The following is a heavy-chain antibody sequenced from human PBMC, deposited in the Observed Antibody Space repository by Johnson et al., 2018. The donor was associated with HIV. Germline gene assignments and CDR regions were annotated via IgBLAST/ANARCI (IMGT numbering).Heavy chain of an antibody. J-gene: IGHJ3*02. CDR1: GFTFSHAW. V-gene: IGHV3-15*01. Sequence: VQVLESGGGLVKPGGSLRLSCAASGFTFSHAWMTWVRQAPGKGLEWVGRIKSKTDGGTTDYAAPVKGRFTISRDDSKNTLYLQMNSLKTEDTAVYYCTTLAESSSSMYAFDIWGQGTMVTVSS. D-gene: IGHD6-6*01. CDR3: TTLAESSSSMYAFDI. CDR2: IKSKTDGGTT.